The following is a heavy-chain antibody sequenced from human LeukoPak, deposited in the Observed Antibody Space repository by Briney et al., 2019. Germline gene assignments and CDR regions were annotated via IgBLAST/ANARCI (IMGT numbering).Heavy chain of an antibody. CDR3: ARDSTWLRFDY. CDR2: ISSSSSTI. Sequence: GGSLRLSCAASGFTFSSYSMNWVRQAPGKGLEWVSYISSSSSTIYYADSVKGRFTISRDNAKNSLYLQMNSLRAEDTAVYYCARDSTWLRFDYWGQGTLVTVSS. V-gene: IGHV3-48*04. CDR1: GFTFSSYS. D-gene: IGHD5-12*01. J-gene: IGHJ4*02.